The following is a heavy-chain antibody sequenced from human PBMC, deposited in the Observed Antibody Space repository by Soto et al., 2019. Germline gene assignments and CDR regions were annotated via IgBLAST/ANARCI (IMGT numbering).Heavy chain of an antibody. Sequence: ETLCLTCDVSGYSISSYNWWTWIRQSPGKGLEWIGYIHYSGRTMYNPSLKSRVSMSVDTSKNQFSLKLSSVTAVDTAVYYCARRSCNGVTCPHQDWFDPWGQGTLVTVYS. D-gene: IGHD2-15*01. CDR2: IHYSGRT. CDR3: ARRSCNGVTCPHQDWFDP. V-gene: IGHV4-28*01. J-gene: IGHJ5*02. CDR1: GYSISSYNW.